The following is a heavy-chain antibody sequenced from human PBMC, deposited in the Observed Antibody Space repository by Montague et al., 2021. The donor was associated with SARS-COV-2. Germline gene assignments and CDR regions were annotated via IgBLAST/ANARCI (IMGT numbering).Heavy chain of an antibody. Sequence: SETLSLTCTVSGGSISSYYWSWIRQPPGKGLEWIGYIYYSGSTNYNPSLKSRVTISVDTFKSQFSLKLSSVTAADTAVYYCARVQRGYYYGLGVYAHFDYWAQGTLVAVSS. CDR1: GGSISSYY. J-gene: IGHJ4*02. CDR2: IYYSGST. D-gene: IGHD3-10*01. V-gene: IGHV4-59*01. CDR3: ARVQRGYYYGLGVYAHFDY.